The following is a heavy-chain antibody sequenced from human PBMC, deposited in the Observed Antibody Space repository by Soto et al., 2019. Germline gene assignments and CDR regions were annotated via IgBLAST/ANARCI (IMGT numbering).Heavy chain of an antibody. Sequence: KPSETLSLTCTVSGGSISSYYWTWFRQPAGKGLEWIGRIYTSGSTNYNPSLKSRVTMSVDTSKNQLSLKLSSVTAADTAMYFCAGAQAYYYDGVDVWGQGTTVTVS. CDR2: IYTSGST. CDR1: GGSISSYY. CDR3: AGAQAYYYDGVDV. J-gene: IGHJ6*02. V-gene: IGHV4-4*07.